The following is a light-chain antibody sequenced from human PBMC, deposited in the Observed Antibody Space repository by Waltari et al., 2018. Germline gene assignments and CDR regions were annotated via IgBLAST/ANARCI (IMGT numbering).Light chain of an antibody. Sequence: DIQVTQSPSTLSASVGDRVTIPCRASETIMTWLAWYQQKPGKAPKLLIYKASSLESGVPSRFSGSGSGTEFTLTISSLQPDDSATYYCQQYSSSSTFGQGTKVEIK. J-gene: IGKJ1*01. CDR1: ETIMTW. CDR3: QQYSSSST. CDR2: KAS. V-gene: IGKV1-5*03.